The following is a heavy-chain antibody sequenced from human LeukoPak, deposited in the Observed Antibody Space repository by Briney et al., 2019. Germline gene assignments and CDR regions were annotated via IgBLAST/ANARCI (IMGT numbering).Heavy chain of an antibody. D-gene: IGHD4-17*01. J-gene: IGHJ4*02. CDR2: IYYSGST. Sequence: TSETLSLTCTVSGGSISSYYWTWIRQPPGKGLEWIGYIYYSGSTSHNPSLKSRLTMSVDTSKNQFSLNLSSVTAADTAVYYCARTTVNFDYWGQGTLVTVSS. CDR1: GGSISSYY. V-gene: IGHV4-59*06. CDR3: ARTTVNFDY.